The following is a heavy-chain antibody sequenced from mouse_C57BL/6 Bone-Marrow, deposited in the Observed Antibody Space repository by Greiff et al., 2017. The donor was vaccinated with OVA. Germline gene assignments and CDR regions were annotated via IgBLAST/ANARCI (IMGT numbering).Heavy chain of an antibody. V-gene: IGHV5-4*01. CDR2: ISDGGSYT. CDR1: GFTFSSYA. CDR3: ARDYYGSFYWYFDV. Sequence: EVMLVESGGGLVKPGGSLKLSCAASGFTFSSYAMSWVRQTPEKRLEWVATISDGGSYTYYPDNVKGRFTISRDNAKNNLYLQMSHLKSEDTAMYYCARDYYGSFYWYFDVWGTGTTVTVSS. J-gene: IGHJ1*03. D-gene: IGHD1-1*01.